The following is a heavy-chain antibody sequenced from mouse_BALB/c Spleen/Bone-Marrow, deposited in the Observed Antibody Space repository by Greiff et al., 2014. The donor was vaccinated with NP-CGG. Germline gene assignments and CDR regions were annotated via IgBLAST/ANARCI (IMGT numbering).Heavy chain of an antibody. V-gene: IGHV1-69*02. CDR3: ARGRTTVVSDY. CDR2: IEPSDSYT. Sequence: QVQLKESGAEVVKPGASVKVSCKASGYTFTNYWMQWVKQRPGQGLEWIGEIEPSDSYTNYNQDFKDKATLTVDKSSSTAYMQLSSLTSEDSAVYYCARGRTTVVSDYWGQGASLTVSS. CDR1: GYTFTNYW. J-gene: IGHJ2*02. D-gene: IGHD1-1*01.